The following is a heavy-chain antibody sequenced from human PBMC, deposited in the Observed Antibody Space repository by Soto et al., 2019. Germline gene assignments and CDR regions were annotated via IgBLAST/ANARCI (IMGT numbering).Heavy chain of an antibody. D-gene: IGHD2-21*02. V-gene: IGHV3-11*01. CDR3: ARDTWGDPFLCKDG. J-gene: IGHJ6*03. Sequence: GGSLSLSCASSGFTFSYYYMKLMRRAPGKGLEWVSYISGSGSTLYYADSVEGRFTISRDNAKNSLYLQMNSLRAEDTAVDYCARDTWGDPFLCKDGWGTGTTVTVS. CDR1: GFTFSYYY. CDR2: ISGSGSTL.